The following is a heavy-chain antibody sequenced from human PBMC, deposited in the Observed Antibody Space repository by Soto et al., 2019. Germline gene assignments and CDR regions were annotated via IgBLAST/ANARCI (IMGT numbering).Heavy chain of an antibody. CDR3: AKDRVTVTRRLEAAGMDV. J-gene: IGHJ6*02. D-gene: IGHD4-17*01. CDR2: ISYDGSNK. V-gene: IGHV3-30*18. CDR1: GFTFSSYA. Sequence: PGGSLRLSCAASGFTFSSYAMSWVRQAPGKGLEWVAVISYDGSNKYYADSVKGRFTISRDNSKNTLYLQMNSLRAEDTAVYYCAKDRVTVTRRLEAAGMDVWGQGTTVTVSS.